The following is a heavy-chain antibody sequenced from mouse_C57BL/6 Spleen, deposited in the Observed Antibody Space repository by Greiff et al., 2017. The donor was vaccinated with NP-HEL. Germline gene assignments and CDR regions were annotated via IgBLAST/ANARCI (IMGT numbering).Heavy chain of an antibody. Sequence: VKLQQPGAELVMPGASVKLSCKASGYTFTSYWMHWVKQRPGQGLEWIGEIDPSDSYTNYNQKFKGKSTLTVDKSSSTAYMQLSSLTSEDSAVYYCARIAGTGYAMDYWGQGTSVTVSS. J-gene: IGHJ4*01. CDR3: ARIAGTGYAMDY. CDR2: IDPSDSYT. V-gene: IGHV1-69*01. CDR1: GYTFTSYW. D-gene: IGHD4-1*01.